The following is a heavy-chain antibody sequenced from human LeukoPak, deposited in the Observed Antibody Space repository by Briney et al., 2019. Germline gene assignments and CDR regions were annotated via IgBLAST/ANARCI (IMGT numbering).Heavy chain of an antibody. CDR2: MYSGGST. D-gene: IGHD5-18*01. CDR3: ARTAMVLFDY. J-gene: IGHJ4*02. Sequence: GGSLRLSCAASGFTVSSNYMSWVRQAPGKGLEWVSVMYSGGSTYYADSVKGRFTISRDNSKNTLYLQMNSLRAEDTAVYYCARTAMVLFDYWGQGTLVTVSS. V-gene: IGHV3-66*01. CDR1: GFTVSSNY.